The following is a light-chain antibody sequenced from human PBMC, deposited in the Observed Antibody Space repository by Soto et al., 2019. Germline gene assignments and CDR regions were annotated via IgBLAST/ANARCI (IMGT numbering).Light chain of an antibody. CDR2: SAS. CDR3: QQANSFPLLT. V-gene: IGKV1-12*01. J-gene: IGKJ4*01. CDR1: QGISSW. Sequence: DIQMTQSPSSVSASVGDRVTVTCRASQGISSWLAWYHQKTGKAPKLLLYSASSLQSWVPSRFSGSGSGTDFTLPISSLQSEDFATYYCQQANSFPLLTFGGGTKVEIK.